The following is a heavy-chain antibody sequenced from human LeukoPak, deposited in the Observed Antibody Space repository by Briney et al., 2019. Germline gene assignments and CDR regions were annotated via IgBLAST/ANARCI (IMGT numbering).Heavy chain of an antibody. CDR1: GGSISSYY. V-gene: IGHV4-4*07. CDR3: ASGVTVTKTSAFDI. D-gene: IGHD4-17*01. Sequence: PSETLSLTCTVSGGSISSYYWSWIRQPAGKGLQWIGRIYTSGSTNYNPSLKSRVTMSVDTSKNQFSLKLSSVTAADTAVYYCASGVTVTKTSAFDIWGQGTMVTVSS. CDR2: IYTSGST. J-gene: IGHJ3*02.